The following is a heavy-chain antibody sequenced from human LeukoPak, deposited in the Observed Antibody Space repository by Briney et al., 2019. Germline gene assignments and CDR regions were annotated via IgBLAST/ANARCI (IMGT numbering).Heavy chain of an antibody. CDR1: GYTFTGYY. V-gene: IGHV1-2*06. Sequence: ASVKVSCKASGYTFTGYYMQWVRQAPGQGLEWMGRINPNSGGTNYAQKFQGRVTMTRDTSISTAYMELSRLRSDDTAVYYCARRLSGSYLDYWGQGTLVTVSS. CDR2: INPNSGGT. D-gene: IGHD1-26*01. J-gene: IGHJ4*02. CDR3: ARRLSGSYLDY.